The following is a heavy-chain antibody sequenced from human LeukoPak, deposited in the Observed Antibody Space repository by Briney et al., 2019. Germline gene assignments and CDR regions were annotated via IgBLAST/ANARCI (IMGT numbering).Heavy chain of an antibody. CDR2: IYYSGST. J-gene: IGHJ4*02. V-gene: IGHV4-59*08. Sequence: SETLTLTCTVSGGSISSYYWSWIRQPPGKGLEWVGYIYYSGSTNYNPSLKSRVTLSVATSKNHFSLKLSSVTAADTAVYYCARHSLDSGSFLLFDYWGQGTLVTVSS. CDR1: GGSISSYY. D-gene: IGHD1-26*01. CDR3: ARHSLDSGSFLLFDY.